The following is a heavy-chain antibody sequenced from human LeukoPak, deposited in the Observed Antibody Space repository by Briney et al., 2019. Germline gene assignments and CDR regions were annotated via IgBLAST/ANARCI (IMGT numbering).Heavy chain of an antibody. V-gene: IGHV3-30*18. CDR3: AKDCGPLARGGSEY. CDR2: ISYDGSNK. Sequence: GGSLRLSCAASGFTFSSYGMHWVRQAPGKGLEWVAVISYDGSNKYYADSVKGRFTISRDNSKNTLYLQMNSLRAEDTAVYYWAKDCGPLARGGSEYLGQGTLVTVSS. CDR1: GFTFSSYG. J-gene: IGHJ4*02. D-gene: IGHD3-10*01.